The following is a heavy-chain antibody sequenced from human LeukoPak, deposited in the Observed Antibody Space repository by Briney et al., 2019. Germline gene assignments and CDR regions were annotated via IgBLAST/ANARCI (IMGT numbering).Heavy chain of an antibody. CDR1: GFTFSSYA. V-gene: IGHV3-30*04. CDR2: ISYDGSNK. D-gene: IGHD3-10*01. J-gene: IGHJ5*02. CDR3: ARESGITMLRGAHTP. Sequence: PGGSLRLSCAASGFTFSSYAMHWVRQAPGKGLEWVAVISYDGSNKYYADSVKGRFTVSRDNAKNSLYLQMNSLRAEGTAVYYCARESGITMLRGAHTPWGQGILVTVSS.